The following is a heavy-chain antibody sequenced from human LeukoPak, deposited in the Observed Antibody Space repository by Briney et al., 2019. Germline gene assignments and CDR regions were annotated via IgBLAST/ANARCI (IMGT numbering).Heavy chain of an antibody. V-gene: IGHV5-51*01. J-gene: IGHJ4*02. Sequence: GESLKISCRGAGYSFTNYWIAWVRQMPGKGLEWMGIIYPGDSDTKYSPSFQGQVTISADKSISTAYLQWSSLKASDTAMYYCARLDHLAARGYYFDYWGQGTLVTVSS. CDR2: IYPGDSDT. D-gene: IGHD6-6*01. CDR1: GYSFTNYW. CDR3: ARLDHLAARGYYFDY.